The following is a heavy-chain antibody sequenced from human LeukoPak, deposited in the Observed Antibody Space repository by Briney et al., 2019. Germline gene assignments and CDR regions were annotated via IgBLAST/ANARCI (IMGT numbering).Heavy chain of an antibody. CDR3: AREHHAPVQRYYSDSTSYSAFDV. J-gene: IGHJ3*01. CDR2: ISSSRRYI. Sequence: GGSLRLSCAASGFNFSGYTMNWVRQAPGKGLEGVSSISSSRRYIYYAASMKGQVTISRDSAKNSLYLQTHSLRAEDTAVYYCAREHHAPVQRYYSDSTSYSAFDVWGQGTMVTVSS. D-gene: IGHD3-22*01. V-gene: IGHV3-21*01. CDR1: GFNFSGYT.